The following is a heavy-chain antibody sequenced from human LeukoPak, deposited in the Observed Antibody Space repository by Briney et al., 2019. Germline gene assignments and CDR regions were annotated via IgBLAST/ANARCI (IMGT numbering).Heavy chain of an antibody. V-gene: IGHV3-48*01. CDR1: GFTFSSYG. Sequence: PGGSLRLSCAASGFTFSSYGMNWVRQAPGKGLEWISYIRSSSRTIYYADSVKGRFTISRDNAKNSLYLQMNSLRAEDTAVYYCARALWFGETFPAYWGQGTLVTVSS. J-gene: IGHJ4*02. CDR2: IRSSSRTI. CDR3: ARALWFGETFPAY. D-gene: IGHD3-10*01.